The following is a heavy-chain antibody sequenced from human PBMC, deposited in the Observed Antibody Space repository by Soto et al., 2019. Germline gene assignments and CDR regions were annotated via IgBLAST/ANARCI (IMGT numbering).Heavy chain of an antibody. J-gene: IGHJ3*02. CDR3: ATSCFIISVRCYAIDI. CDR1: GYTFTGYH. Sequence: ASVKVSCKASGYTFTGYHMHWVRQAPGQGLEWMGWINPNSGDTNYAQKFQGWVTMTRDTSISTAYVELSRLTSDDTAVYYCATSCFIISVRCYAIDIWGQGTMVT. V-gene: IGHV1-2*04. CDR2: INPNSGDT. D-gene: IGHD3-10*01.